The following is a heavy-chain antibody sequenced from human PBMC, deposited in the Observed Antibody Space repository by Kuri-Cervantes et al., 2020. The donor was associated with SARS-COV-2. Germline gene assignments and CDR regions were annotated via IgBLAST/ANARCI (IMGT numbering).Heavy chain of an antibody. Sequence: LSLTCAASGFTVSSNYMSWVRQAPGKGLEWVGRIKSKTDGGTTDYAAPVKGRFTISRDDSKNTLYLQMNSLKTEDTAVYYCTTDLPNPTYPRYYYYYYGMDVWGQGTTVTVSS. CDR3: TTDLPNPTYPRYYYYYYGMDV. D-gene: IGHD2-2*02. CDR2: IKSKTDGGTT. CDR1: GFTVSSNY. J-gene: IGHJ6*02. V-gene: IGHV3-15*01.